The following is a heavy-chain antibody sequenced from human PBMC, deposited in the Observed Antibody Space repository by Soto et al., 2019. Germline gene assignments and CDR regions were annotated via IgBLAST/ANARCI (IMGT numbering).Heavy chain of an antibody. CDR2: VDPSYSST. J-gene: IGHJ4*02. CDR3: ASTPKWLQFHFDS. D-gene: IGHD5-12*01. Sequence: PGQALNLSDKYSGNICTQYCSNLVLPMPGEGLECVGRVDPSYSSTKSSPSFQGHVTISGDKSIRTAYLQWTGLQTSDTAMYYCASTPKWLQFHFDSWGQGTLVTVSS. V-gene: IGHV5-10-1*01. CDR1: GNICTQYC.